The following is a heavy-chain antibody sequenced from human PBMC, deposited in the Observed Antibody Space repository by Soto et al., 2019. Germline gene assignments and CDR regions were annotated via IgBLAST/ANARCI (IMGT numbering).Heavy chain of an antibody. CDR1: GGSFSGYY. V-gene: IGHV4-34*01. Sequence: SETLSLTCAVYGGSFSGYYWSWIRQPPGKGLEWIGEINHSGSTNYNPSLKSRVTISVDTSKNQFSLKLSSVTAADTAVYYCARGTTNAAFDIWGQGTMVTVSS. CDR2: INHSGST. CDR3: ARGTTNAAFDI. D-gene: IGHD4-17*01. J-gene: IGHJ3*02.